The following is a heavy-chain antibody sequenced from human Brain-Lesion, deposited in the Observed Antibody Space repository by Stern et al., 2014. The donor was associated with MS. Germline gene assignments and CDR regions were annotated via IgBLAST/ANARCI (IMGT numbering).Heavy chain of an antibody. CDR3: ARDQRGITIFGVVTDYYYLGMDV. V-gene: IGHV1-2*02. CDR1: GYIFTGYY. J-gene: IGHJ6*02. D-gene: IGHD3-3*01. Sequence: VQLAESGAEVKKPGASVKVSCKTSGYIFTGYYIHWVRQAPGQGLEWMAWINPNTGGTKYAQKLQGRVTMSRDTSISTAYVELSSLTSDDTAVYYCARDQRGITIFGVVTDYYYLGMDVWGQGTTVTVSS. CDR2: INPNTGGT.